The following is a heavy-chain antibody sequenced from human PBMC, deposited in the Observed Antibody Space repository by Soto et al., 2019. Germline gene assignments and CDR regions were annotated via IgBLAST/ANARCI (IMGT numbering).Heavy chain of an antibody. CDR1: GFTFSSYG. CDR2: ILYDGSNK. Sequence: QVQLVESGGGVVQPGRSLRLSCAASGFTFSSYGMHWVRQAPGKGLEWVAVILYDGSNKYYADSVKGRFTITRDNSKNTLYLQMSSLRSEDTAVNYCARPGIAAAGTIYWGQGTVVTVPS. CDR3: ARPGIAAAGTIY. V-gene: IGHV3-33*05. D-gene: IGHD6-13*01. J-gene: IGHJ4*02.